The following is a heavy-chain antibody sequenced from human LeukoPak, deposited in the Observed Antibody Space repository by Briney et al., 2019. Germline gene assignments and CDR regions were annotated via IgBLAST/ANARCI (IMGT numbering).Heavy chain of an antibody. CDR1: GFTFSSYS. J-gene: IGHJ4*02. CDR3: ARVFYDILTGYYFDY. D-gene: IGHD3-9*01. Sequence: GGSLRLSCAASGFTFSSYSMNWVRQAPGKWLEWVSIIYAGGNTYFADSVKGRFTISRDNSKNTLYLQMNSLRVEDTAVYYCARVFYDILTGYYFDYWGQGTLVTVSS. CDR2: IYAGGNT. V-gene: IGHV3-66*01.